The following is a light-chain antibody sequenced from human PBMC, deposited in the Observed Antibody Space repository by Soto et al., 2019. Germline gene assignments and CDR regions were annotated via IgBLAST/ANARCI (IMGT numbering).Light chain of an antibody. CDR1: QSISTW. V-gene: IGKV1-5*03. CDR3: QQYNSYSPT. Sequence: DIQMTQSPSTLSASVGDRVTITCRASQSISTWLAWYQQEPGKAPKLLIHKASSLQSGVPSRFSGSGSGTDFTLTISSLHPDDFATYYCQQYNSYSPTFGQGNRVEIK. J-gene: IGKJ1*01. CDR2: KAS.